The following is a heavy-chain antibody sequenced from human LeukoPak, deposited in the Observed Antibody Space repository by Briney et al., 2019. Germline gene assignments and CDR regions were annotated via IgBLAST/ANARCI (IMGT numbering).Heavy chain of an antibody. V-gene: IGHV3-53*01. J-gene: IGHJ4*02. CDR3: ARGVLWSHAHFDY. CDR1: GFTVSSNY. D-gene: IGHD2-21*01. Sequence: GGSLRLSCAASGFTVSSNYMSWVRQAPGKGLEWVSVIYSGGSTYYADSVKGRFTISRDNSKNTLYLQMNSLRAEDTAVYYCARGVLWSHAHFDYWGQGTLVTVSS. CDR2: IYSGGST.